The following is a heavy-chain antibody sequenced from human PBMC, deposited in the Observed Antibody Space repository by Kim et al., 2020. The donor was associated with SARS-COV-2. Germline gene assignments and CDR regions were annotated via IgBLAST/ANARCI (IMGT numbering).Heavy chain of an antibody. D-gene: IGHD2-15*01. J-gene: IGHJ5*02. CDR1: GFTFSTYG. CDR3: ARGVEPHGNPNWFDP. CDR2: INNDGSDT. Sequence: GGSLRLSCAASGFTFSTYGMHWVRQVPGKGLVWVSRINNDGSDTGYADSVKGRFTISRDNAKNTLYLQMNSLSAEDTAVYYCARGVEPHGNPNWFDPWGQGTLVTVSS. V-gene: IGHV3-74*01.